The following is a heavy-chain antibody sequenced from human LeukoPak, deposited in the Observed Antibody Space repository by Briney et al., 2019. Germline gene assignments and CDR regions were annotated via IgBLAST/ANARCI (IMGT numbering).Heavy chain of an antibody. V-gene: IGHV3-23*01. Sequence: GGSLRLSCAASGFTFSSYAMSWVRQAPGKGLEWVSAISGSGGSTYYADSVKGRFTISRDNSKNTLYLQMNSLRAEDTAVYYCARGLGASLDLAIDYWGQGTLVTVSS. CDR1: GFTFSSYA. D-gene: IGHD1-26*01. CDR3: ARGLGASLDLAIDY. CDR2: ISGSGGST. J-gene: IGHJ4*02.